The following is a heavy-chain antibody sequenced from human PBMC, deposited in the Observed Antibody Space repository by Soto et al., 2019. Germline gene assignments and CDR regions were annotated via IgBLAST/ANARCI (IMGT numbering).Heavy chain of an antibody. Sequence: PSETLSLTCTVSGGSISSYYWSWIRQPPGKGLEWIGYIYYSGSTNYNPSLKSRVTISVDTSKNQFSLKLSSVTAADTAVYYCASSGNYVRWGQGTLVTVSS. CDR1: GGSISSYY. D-gene: IGHD1-26*01. J-gene: IGHJ4*02. V-gene: IGHV4-59*01. CDR2: IYYSGST. CDR3: ASSGNYVR.